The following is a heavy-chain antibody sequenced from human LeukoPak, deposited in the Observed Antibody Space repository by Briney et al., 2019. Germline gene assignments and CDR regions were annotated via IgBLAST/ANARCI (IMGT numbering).Heavy chain of an antibody. CDR2: IKQDGSEK. CDR1: GFTFSSYW. V-gene: IGHV3-7*01. Sequence: GGSLRLSCAASGFTFSSYWMSWVRQAPGKGLEWVANIKQDGSEKYYVDSVKGRFTISRDNAKNSLYLQMNSLRAEDTAVYYCAREEWELLRYYYYYMGVWGKGTTVTVSS. CDR3: AREEWELLRYYYYYMGV. J-gene: IGHJ6*03. D-gene: IGHD1-26*01.